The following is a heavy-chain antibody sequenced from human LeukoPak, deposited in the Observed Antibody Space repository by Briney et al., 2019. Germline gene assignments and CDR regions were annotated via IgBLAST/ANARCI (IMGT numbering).Heavy chain of an antibody. CDR2: IGTAGDT. D-gene: IGHD3-22*01. CDR3: ARATYYYDSSGYCLDY. Sequence: GGSLRLSCAASGFTFSSYDMHWVRQAPGKGLEWVSAIGTAGDTYYPGSVKGRFTISRENAKNSLYLQMNSLRAGDTAVYYCARATYYYDSSGYCLDYWGQGTLVTVSS. CDR1: GFTFSSYD. J-gene: IGHJ4*02. V-gene: IGHV3-13*01.